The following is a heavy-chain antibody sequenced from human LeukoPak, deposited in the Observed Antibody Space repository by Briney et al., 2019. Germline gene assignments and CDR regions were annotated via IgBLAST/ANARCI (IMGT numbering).Heavy chain of an antibody. CDR1: GYPFSNHG. D-gene: IGHD4-17*01. CDR3: ARDISGDPYWYFDL. Sequence: ASVKVSCKASGYPFSNHGITWVRQAPGQGLEWMGWISCYNGDTHYAQKFQGRVTMTTDKPTSTAYMELSSLRSEDTAVYYCARDISGDPYWYFDLWGRGTLVTVSS. J-gene: IGHJ2*01. CDR2: ISCYNGDT. V-gene: IGHV1-18*01.